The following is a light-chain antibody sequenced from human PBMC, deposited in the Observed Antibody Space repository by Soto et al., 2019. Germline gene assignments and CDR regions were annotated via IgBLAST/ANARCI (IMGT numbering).Light chain of an antibody. CDR1: SGDVGGYYY. CDR3: SSYSSSATRVV. V-gene: IGLV2-14*03. CDR2: DVT. J-gene: IGLJ2*01. Sequence: QSVLTQPASVSGAPGQSITISCTGTSGDVGGYYYVSWYQQHPGRPPKLLIYDVTVRPSGVSNRFSGSKSDKTASLTISGLHTEDEADYYSSSYSSSATRVVFGGGTKLTVL.